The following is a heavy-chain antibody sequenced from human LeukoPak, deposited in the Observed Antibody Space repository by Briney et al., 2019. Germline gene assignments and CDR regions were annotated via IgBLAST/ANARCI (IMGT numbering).Heavy chain of an antibody. D-gene: IGHD6-13*01. Sequence: GGSLRLSCAASGFTFSSYSMNWVRQAPGKGLEWVSSISSSSSYIYYADSVKGRFTISRDNAKNSLYLQTNSLRAEDTAVYYCARDASIYSSSWHDAFDIWGQGTTVTVSS. V-gene: IGHV3-21*01. J-gene: IGHJ3*02. CDR1: GFTFSSYS. CDR3: ARDASIYSSSWHDAFDI. CDR2: ISSSSSYI.